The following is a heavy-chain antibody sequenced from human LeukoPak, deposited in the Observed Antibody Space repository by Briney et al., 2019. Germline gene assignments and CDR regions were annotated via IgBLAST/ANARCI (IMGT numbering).Heavy chain of an antibody. CDR2: IYYSGST. D-gene: IGHD3-22*01. CDR3: ARVYDSSGYFDY. CDR1: GGSISSYY. Sequence: RTSETLSLTCTVSGGSISSYYWSWIRQPPGKGLEWIGYIYYSGSTNYNPSLKSRVTISVDTSKNQFSLKLSSVTAADTAVYYCARVYDSSGYFDYWGQGTLVTVSS. J-gene: IGHJ4*02. V-gene: IGHV4-59*01.